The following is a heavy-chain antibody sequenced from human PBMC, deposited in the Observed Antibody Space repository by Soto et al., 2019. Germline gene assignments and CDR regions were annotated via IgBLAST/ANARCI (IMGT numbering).Heavy chain of an antibody. CDR1: GFTFSSYG. D-gene: IGHD2-2*01. J-gene: IGHJ5*01. Sequence: GGSLRLSCAASGFTFSSYGMHWVRQAPGKGLEWVSSISSSSSYIYYADSVKGRFTISRDNAKNSLYLQMNSLKTEDTAVYYCARDPRRQLLPRWLDFWGQGTLVTVSS. CDR3: ARDPRRQLLPRWLDF. CDR2: ISSSSSYI. V-gene: IGHV3-21*01.